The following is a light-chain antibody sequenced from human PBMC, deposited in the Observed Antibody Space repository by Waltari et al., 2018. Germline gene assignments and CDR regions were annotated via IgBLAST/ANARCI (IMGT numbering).Light chain of an antibody. Sequence: QSVLTQPPSASGTPGQRVTISCSGSTSNIGANLVYWYQQLPGMAPKLLIYSNNQRPAGVPDRFSASNSRPSSSLAISGLRSEDGADYYCAAWDDRVRGRVFGGGTKLTVL. J-gene: IGLJ3*02. V-gene: IGLV1-47*02. CDR2: SNN. CDR3: AAWDDRVRGRV. CDR1: TSNIGANL.